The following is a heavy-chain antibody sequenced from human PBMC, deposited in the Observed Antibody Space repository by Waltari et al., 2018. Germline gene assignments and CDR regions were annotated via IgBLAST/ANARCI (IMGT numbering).Heavy chain of an antibody. V-gene: IGHV3-33*06. J-gene: IGHJ4*02. CDR2: IWDEGSNK. Sequence: QVQLVESGGGVVQPGRSLRLSCAASGFTFSSYGMHWVRQAPGKGLEWVAVIWDEGSNKYYADCVKGRVTISRDNSKNTLYLQMNSLRAEDTAVYDCAKARRLEYSSSPDYWGQGTLVTVSS. CDR1: GFTFSSYG. CDR3: AKARRLEYSSSPDY. D-gene: IGHD6-6*01.